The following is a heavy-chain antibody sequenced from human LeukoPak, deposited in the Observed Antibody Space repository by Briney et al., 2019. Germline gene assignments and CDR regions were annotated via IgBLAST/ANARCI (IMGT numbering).Heavy chain of an antibody. CDR3: ARHLGYCSSTSCYPWFDP. J-gene: IGHJ5*02. CDR1: GGSISSYY. D-gene: IGHD2-2*01. V-gene: IGHV4-59*01. Sequence: SETLSLTCTVSGGSISSYYWSWIRQPPGKGLEWIGYIYYSGNTNYNPSLKSRVTISVDTSKNQFPLKLSSVTAADTAVYYCARHLGYCSSTSCYPWFDPWGQGTLVTVSS. CDR2: IYYSGNT.